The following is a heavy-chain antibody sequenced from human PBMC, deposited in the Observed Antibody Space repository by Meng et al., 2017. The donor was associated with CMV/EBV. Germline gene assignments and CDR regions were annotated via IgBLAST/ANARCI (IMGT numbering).Heavy chain of an antibody. CDR3: AKDHRGRFIVGPRADGGHVMDV. J-gene: IGHJ6*02. V-gene: IGHV3-7*01. Sequence: GESLKISCAASGFTCSSYWMSWVRQAPGKGLEWVANIKQDGSEKYAVDSVKCRLTISRDNAKNSLYLQMNSLRGEDTAIYCCAKDHRGRFIVGPRADGGHVMDVWGQGTPVTVSS. D-gene: IGHD1-26*01. CDR2: IKQDGSEK. CDR1: GFTCSSYW.